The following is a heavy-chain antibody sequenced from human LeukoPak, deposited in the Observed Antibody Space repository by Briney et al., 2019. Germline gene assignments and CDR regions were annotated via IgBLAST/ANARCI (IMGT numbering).Heavy chain of an antibody. Sequence: GASVNVSCKAAGYTFSDYYIHWVRQAPGQGLEWVGWINPNVGGTKYQGRGTVTRDPSISTACMDLSSLGSDDTAVFYCVRKSATRRTSEFDYWGQGTPVTVSS. CDR1: GYTFSDYY. V-gene: IGHV1-2*02. J-gene: IGHJ4*02. CDR2: INPNVGGT. CDR3: VRKSATRRTSEFDY. D-gene: IGHD2-15*01.